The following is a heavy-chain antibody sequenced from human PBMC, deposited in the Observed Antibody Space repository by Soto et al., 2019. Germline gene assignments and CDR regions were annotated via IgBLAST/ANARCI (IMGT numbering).Heavy chain of an antibody. CDR2: VSYSGST. D-gene: IGHD1-20*01. Sequence: QLQLQESGPRLVKPSETLSLTCTVSGGSISNSSYLWGWIRQPPGKGLQWIGSVSYSGSTYYNPSPESRVTISVDTSKTQSSLRLSSVTAADTAVYYCSRIAVSGPITGFDYWGQGALVTVSS. V-gene: IGHV4-39*01. J-gene: IGHJ4*02. CDR1: GGSISNSSYL. CDR3: SRIAVSGPITGFDY.